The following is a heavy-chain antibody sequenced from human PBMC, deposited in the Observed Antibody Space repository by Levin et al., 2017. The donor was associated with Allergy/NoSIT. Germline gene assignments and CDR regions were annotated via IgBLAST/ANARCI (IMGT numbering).Heavy chain of an antibody. CDR1: GFTFSSYS. D-gene: IGHD5-18*01. J-gene: IGHJ3*02. CDR3: ARDRGYSYPGNWHDAFDI. V-gene: IGHV3-48*01. Sequence: GGSLRLSCAASGFTFSSYSMNWVRQAPGKGLEWVSYISSSSSTIYYADSVKGRFTISRDNAKNSLYLQMNSLRAEDTAVYYCARDRGYSYPGNWHDAFDIWGQGTMVTVSS. CDR2: ISSSSSTI.